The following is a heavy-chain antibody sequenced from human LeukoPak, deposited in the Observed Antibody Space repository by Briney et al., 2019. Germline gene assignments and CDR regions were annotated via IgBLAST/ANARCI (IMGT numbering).Heavy chain of an antibody. V-gene: IGHV1-2*02. CDR2: INPNSGGT. CDR3: ATAFDQRYYDILTGYPN. D-gene: IGHD3-9*01. Sequence: ASVKVSCKASGYTFTGYYMLWVRQAPGQGLEWMGWINPNSGGTNYAQKFQGRVTMTRDTSISTAYMELSRLRSDDTAVYYCATAFDQRYYDILTGYPNWGQGTLVTVSS. CDR1: GYTFTGYY. J-gene: IGHJ4*02.